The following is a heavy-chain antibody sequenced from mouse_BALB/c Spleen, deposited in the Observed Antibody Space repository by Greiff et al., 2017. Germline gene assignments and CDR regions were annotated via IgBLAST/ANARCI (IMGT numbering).Heavy chain of an antibody. Sequence: VQLQQPGAELVRPGASVKLSCKASGYTFTSYWINWVKQRPGQGLEWIGNIYPSDSYTNYNQKFKDKATLTVDKSSSTAYMQLSSPTSEDSAVYYCTRSGLYYGNSGAMDYWGQGTSVTGSS. CDR2: IYPSDSYT. CDR1: GYTFTSYW. CDR3: TRSGLYYGNSGAMDY. J-gene: IGHJ4*01. D-gene: IGHD2-1*01. V-gene: IGHV1-69*02.